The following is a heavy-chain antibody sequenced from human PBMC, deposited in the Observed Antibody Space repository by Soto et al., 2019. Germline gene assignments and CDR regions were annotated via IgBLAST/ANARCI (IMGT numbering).Heavy chain of an antibody. CDR1: GYTFTDYG. Sequence: QVQLVQSGAEVKKPGASEKVSCKASGYTFTDYGISWVRQAPGQGLEWMGWISPYTGDTKYPQRLQGRVTVTADTSTSTAYMELRSLKSDDTAVYYCANTCGWNWFDPWGQGTLVSVSS. V-gene: IGHV1-18*01. J-gene: IGHJ5*02. D-gene: IGHD6-19*01. CDR3: ANTCGWNWFDP. CDR2: ISPYTGDT.